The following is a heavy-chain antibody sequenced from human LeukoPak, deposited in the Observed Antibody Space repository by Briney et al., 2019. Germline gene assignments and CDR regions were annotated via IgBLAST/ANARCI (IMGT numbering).Heavy chain of an antibody. CDR1: GFTSSSYS. D-gene: IGHD1-26*01. CDR2: ISSSSSYI. J-gene: IGHJ4*02. CDR3: ARDFRELRDY. V-gene: IGHV3-21*01. Sequence: GGSLRLSCAASGFTSSSYSMNWVRQAPGKGLEWVSSISSSSSYIYYADSVKGRFTISRDNAKNSLYLQMNSLRAEDTAVYYCARDFRELRDYWGQGTLVTVSS.